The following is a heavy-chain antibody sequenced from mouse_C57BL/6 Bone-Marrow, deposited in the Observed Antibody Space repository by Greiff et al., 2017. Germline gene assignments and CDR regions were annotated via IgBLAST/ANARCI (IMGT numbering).Heavy chain of an antibody. CDR3: ARWGYAMDY. J-gene: IGHJ4*01. CDR1: GYTFTGYW. V-gene: IGHV1-9*01. Sequence: VQLQQSGAELMKPGASVKLSCKATGYTFTGYWIEWVKQRPGHGLEWIGELLPGSGSTNYTEKFKGKATFTADTSSNTAYMQLSSLTTEDSAIYYCARWGYAMDYWGQGTSVTVSS. CDR2: LLPGSGST.